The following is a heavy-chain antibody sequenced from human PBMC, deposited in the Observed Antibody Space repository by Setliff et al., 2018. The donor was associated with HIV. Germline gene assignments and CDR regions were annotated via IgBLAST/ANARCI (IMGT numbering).Heavy chain of an antibody. D-gene: IGHD6-13*01. Sequence: GSLRLSCAASGFTFSSYWMSWVRQAPGKGPEWVGHIRSKASAYATASAASVKGRFTVSRDDSSDTAYLHMSNLKSEDTAVYYCVAATTEGFDPWGRGTLVTVSS. J-gene: IGHJ5*02. CDR2: IRSKASAYAT. V-gene: IGHV3-73*01. CDR1: GFTFSSYW. CDR3: VAATTEGFDP.